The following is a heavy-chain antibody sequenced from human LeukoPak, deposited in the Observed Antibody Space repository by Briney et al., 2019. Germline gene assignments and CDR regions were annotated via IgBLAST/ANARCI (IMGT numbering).Heavy chain of an antibody. CDR1: GGSFSGYY. CDR2: IIHSGST. D-gene: IGHD2-2*01. V-gene: IGHV4-34*12. Sequence: SETLSLTCAVYGGSFSGYYWSWIRQPPGKGLEWIGEIIHSGSTNYNPSLKSQVTISVDTSKNQFSLKLSSVTAADTAVYYCARVRSIVVVPANTLFDYWGQGTQVSDSS. CDR3: ARVRSIVVVPANTLFDY. J-gene: IGHJ4*02.